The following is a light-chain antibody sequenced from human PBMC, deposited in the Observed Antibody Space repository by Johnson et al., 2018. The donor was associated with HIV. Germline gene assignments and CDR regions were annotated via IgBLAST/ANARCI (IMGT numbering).Light chain of an antibody. CDR2: ENN. J-gene: IGLJ1*01. Sequence: QSVLTQPPSVSAAPGQKVTISCSGSSSNIGNNYVSWYQQLPGTAPKLLIYENNKRPSGIPDRFSGSKSGTSATLGITGLQTGDEADYYCGTWDISLSAHFVFGTGTNITVL. V-gene: IGLV1-51*02. CDR3: GTWDISLSAHFV. CDR1: SSNIGNNY.